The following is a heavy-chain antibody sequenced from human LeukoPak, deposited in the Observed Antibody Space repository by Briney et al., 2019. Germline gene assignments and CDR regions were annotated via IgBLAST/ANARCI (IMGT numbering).Heavy chain of an antibody. CDR3: ARVSLVRGAPDYYFDY. D-gene: IGHD3-10*01. J-gene: IGHJ4*02. Sequence: SETLSLTCTVSGVSISNYYWSWIRQPAGKGLEWIGRIYTSGSTNYNPSLKSRVTMSVDTSKNQFSLKLSSVTAADTAVYYCARVSLVRGAPDYYFDYWGQGTLVTVSS. CDR1: GVSISNYY. CDR2: IYTSGST. V-gene: IGHV4-4*07.